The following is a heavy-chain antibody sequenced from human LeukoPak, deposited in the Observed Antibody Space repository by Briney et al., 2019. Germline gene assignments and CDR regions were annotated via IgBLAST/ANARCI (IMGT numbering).Heavy chain of an antibody. CDR3: AKDDSTGTYDIPY. Sequence: PGGSLRLSCAASGFALGDYAMHWVRQGPGTGLEWVALISRDGRNTHYADSVRGQFTVSRDDSKNSLYLHMNSLRGEDTALYYCAKDDSTGTYDIPYWGQGTLVTVSS. J-gene: IGHJ4*02. CDR1: GFALGDYA. D-gene: IGHD2-8*01. V-gene: IGHV3-43D*04. CDR2: ISRDGRNT.